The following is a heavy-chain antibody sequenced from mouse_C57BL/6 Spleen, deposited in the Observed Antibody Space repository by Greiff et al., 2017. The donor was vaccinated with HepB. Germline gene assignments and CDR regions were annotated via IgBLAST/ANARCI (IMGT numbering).Heavy chain of an antibody. CDR3: ARGGLRPYAMDD. CDR1: GYAFSSSW. V-gene: IGHV1-82*01. J-gene: IGHJ4*01. D-gene: IGHD2-2*01. CDR2: IYPGDGDT. Sequence: QVQLKQSGPELVKPGASVKISCTASGYAFSSSWMNWVKQRPGKGLEWIGRIYPGDGDTNYNGKFKGKATLTADKSSSTAYMQLSSLTSEDSAVYFCARGGLRPYAMDDWGQGTSVTVSS.